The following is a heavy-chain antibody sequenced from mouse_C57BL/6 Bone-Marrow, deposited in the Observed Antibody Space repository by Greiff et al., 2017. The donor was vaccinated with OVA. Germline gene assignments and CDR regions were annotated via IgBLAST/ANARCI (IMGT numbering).Heavy chain of an antibody. D-gene: IGHD2-5*01. J-gene: IGHJ1*03. CDR2: INYDGSST. CDR3: ARAAAYYSNYHYWYFDV. Sequence: EVKLMESEGGLVQPGSSMKLSCTASGFTFSDYYMAWVRQVPEKGLEWVANINYDGSSTYYLDSLKSRFIISRDNAKNILYLQMSSLKSEDTATYYCARAAAYYSNYHYWYFDVWGTGTTVTVSS. V-gene: IGHV5-16*01. CDR1: GFTFSDYY.